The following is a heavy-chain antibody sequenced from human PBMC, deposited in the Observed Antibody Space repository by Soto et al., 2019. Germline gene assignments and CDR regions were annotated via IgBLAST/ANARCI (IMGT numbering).Heavy chain of an antibody. V-gene: IGHV4-30-2*03. CDR3: ARQWGHRSSFDY. J-gene: IGHJ4*02. CDR2: IYHSGST. Sequence: SETLSLTCAVSGGSISSGGYSWSWIRQPPGKGLEWIGYIYHSGSTYYNPSLKSRVTISVDTSKNQFSLKLSSVTAADTAVYYCARQWGHRSSFDYWGQGTLVTVSS. CDR1: GGSISSGGYS. D-gene: IGHD3-10*01.